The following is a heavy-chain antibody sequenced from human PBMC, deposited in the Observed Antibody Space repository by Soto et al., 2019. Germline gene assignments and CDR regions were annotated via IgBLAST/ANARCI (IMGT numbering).Heavy chain of an antibody. CDR2: ISDGGDLT. D-gene: IGHD3-10*01. CDR1: GFAFSSHP. V-gene: IGHV3-23*01. J-gene: IGHJ3*02. CDR3: ARRVIGSSRAFDI. Sequence: SLRLSCAASGFAFSSHPMSWVRQAPEKGLEWVAGISDGGDLTYNADSVRGRFTISRDNSRNTLYLQMNSLRAEDTAVYYCARRVIGSSRAFDIWGQGTMVTVSS.